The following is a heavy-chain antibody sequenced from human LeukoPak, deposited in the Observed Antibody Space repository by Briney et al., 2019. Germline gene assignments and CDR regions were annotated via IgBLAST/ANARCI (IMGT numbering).Heavy chain of an antibody. CDR1: GFTFDDYT. Sequence: GGSLRLSCAASGFTFDDYTMHWVRQAPGKGLEWVSLISWDGGNTYYADSVKGRFTISRDDSKNSLYLQMNSLGTEGTALYYCAKEGFWSGYYSGSSYGMDVWGQGTTVTVSS. J-gene: IGHJ6*02. D-gene: IGHD3-3*01. CDR2: ISWDGGNT. V-gene: IGHV3-43*01. CDR3: AKEGFWSGYYSGSSYGMDV.